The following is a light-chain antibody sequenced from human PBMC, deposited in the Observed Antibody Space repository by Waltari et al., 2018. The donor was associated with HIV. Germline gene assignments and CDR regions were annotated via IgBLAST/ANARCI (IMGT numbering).Light chain of an antibody. CDR3: QQTYGAPYT. V-gene: IGKV1-39*01. Sequence: DIQMTQSPSSLSASVGDRVSITCRASQSISIYLNWYQQKPGKAPSLLIYAASTLHGGVPSNFSGSGSGTDFTLSISNLQPEDFATYYCQQTYGAPYTFGQWTKLDIK. CDR2: AAS. CDR1: QSISIY. J-gene: IGKJ2*01.